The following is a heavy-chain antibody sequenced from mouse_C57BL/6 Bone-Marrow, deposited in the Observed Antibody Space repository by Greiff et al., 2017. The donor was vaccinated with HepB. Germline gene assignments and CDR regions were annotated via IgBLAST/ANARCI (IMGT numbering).Heavy chain of an antibody. Sequence: EVKLVESGEGLVKPGGSLKLSCAASGFTFSSYAMSWVRQTPEKRLEWVAYISSGGDYIYYADNVKGRFTISRDNARNTLYLQMSSLKSEDTAMYYCTRDVGAFDYYYFDYWGQGTTLTVSS. CDR1: GFTFSSYA. CDR3: TRDVGAFDYYYFDY. CDR2: ISSGGDYI. D-gene: IGHD2-4*01. V-gene: IGHV5-9-1*02. J-gene: IGHJ2*01.